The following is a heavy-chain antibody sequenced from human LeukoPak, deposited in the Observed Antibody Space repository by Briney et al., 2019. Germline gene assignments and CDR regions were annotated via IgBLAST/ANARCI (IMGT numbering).Heavy chain of an antibody. CDR2: IYYSGTT. Sequence: PSETLSLTCTVSGGSISSDGYYWTWIRQHPGKGLEWIGYIYYSGTTYYNPSLESRVTLSVDTSKNQFSLRLRSVTAADTAVYYCARYRDSGGRLAFDIWGQGTMATVSS. J-gene: IGHJ3*02. D-gene: IGHD2-15*01. V-gene: IGHV4-31*03. CDR3: ARYRDSGGRLAFDI. CDR1: GGSISSDGYY.